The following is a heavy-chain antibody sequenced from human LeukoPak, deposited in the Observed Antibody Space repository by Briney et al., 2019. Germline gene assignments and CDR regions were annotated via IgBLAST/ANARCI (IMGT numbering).Heavy chain of an antibody. J-gene: IGHJ2*01. D-gene: IGHD6-19*01. Sequence: PGGSLRLSCAASGFTFSSYWMHWVRQAPGKGLVWVSRINSDGSSTIYAASVKGRFTISRDNAENTLYLQMNSLRAEDTAVYFCARPPYSSGSFDLWGRDTLVTVSS. CDR2: INSDGSST. CDR1: GFTFSSYW. V-gene: IGHV3-74*01. CDR3: ARPPYSSGSFDL.